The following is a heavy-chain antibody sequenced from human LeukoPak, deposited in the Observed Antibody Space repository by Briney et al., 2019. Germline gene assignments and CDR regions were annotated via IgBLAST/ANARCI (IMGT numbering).Heavy chain of an antibody. V-gene: IGHV4-39*01. CDR3: ARRAPGWVVDY. D-gene: IGHD3-16*01. CDR2: IYYSGST. Sequence: PSETLSLTCTVSGGSISSSSYFWGWIRQPPGKGLEWIGSIYYSGSTYYNPSLKSRVTMSVVTSKNQFPLKLSSVTAADTAVYYCARRAPGWVVDYWGQGTLVTVSS. J-gene: IGHJ4*02. CDR1: GGSISSSSYF.